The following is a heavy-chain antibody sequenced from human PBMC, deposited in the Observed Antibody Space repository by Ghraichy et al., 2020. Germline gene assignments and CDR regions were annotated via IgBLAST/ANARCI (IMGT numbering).Heavy chain of an antibody. Sequence: SETLSLTCIVSGGSISSSDYFWGWIRQPPGKGLEWIGSVYFSGSTLYNPSLKSRATVSFDTSKNEYSLRLSSLAAADTAVYYCARHPRYGSGSYSFDLWGPGTLVTGSS. D-gene: IGHD3-10*01. V-gene: IGHV4-39*01. J-gene: IGHJ4*02. CDR1: GGSISSSDYF. CDR3: ARHPRYGSGSYSFDL. CDR2: VYFSGST.